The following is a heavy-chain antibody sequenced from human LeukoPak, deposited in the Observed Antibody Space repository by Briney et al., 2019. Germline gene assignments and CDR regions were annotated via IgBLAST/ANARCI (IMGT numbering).Heavy chain of an antibody. V-gene: IGHV3-21*01. CDR3: ARDQYYDFWSGLNWFDP. J-gene: IGHJ5*02. CDR1: GFTFSSYS. Sequence: GGSLRLSCAASGFTFSSYSMNWVRQAPGKGLEWVSSISSSSSYIYYADSVKGRFTISRDNAKNSLYLQMNSLRAEDTAVYYCARDQYYDFWSGLNWFDPWGQGTLVTVSS. CDR2: ISSSSSYI. D-gene: IGHD3-3*01.